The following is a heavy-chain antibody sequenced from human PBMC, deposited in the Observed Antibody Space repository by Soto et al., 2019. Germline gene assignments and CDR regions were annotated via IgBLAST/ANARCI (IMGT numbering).Heavy chain of an antibody. D-gene: IGHD5-12*01. J-gene: IGHJ3*02. Sequence: SETLSLTCAVSGHSISSGYYWGWIRQPPGKGLEWIGDVHHNGNTYYNPSLKSRVTISLRTSKNQFSLKLSSVTAADTAVYYCARGADIMATTGDAFDIWGQGTMVTVSS. CDR3: ARGADIMATTGDAFDI. CDR1: GHSISSGYY. V-gene: IGHV4-38-2*01. CDR2: VHHNGNT.